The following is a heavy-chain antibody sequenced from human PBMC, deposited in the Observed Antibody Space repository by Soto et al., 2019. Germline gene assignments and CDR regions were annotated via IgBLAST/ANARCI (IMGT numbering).Heavy chain of an antibody. D-gene: IGHD2-15*01. Sequence: SETLSLTCPVSGGSISSYSHYWVWIRQPPGKGLECIGNIYYNGDTYYNPSLKSRVTISVDTSKNQFSVQLNSVTAADTAVYYCARHESIVVVTAARALDIWGQGTMVTVSS. CDR2: IYYNGDT. CDR1: GGSISSYSHY. J-gene: IGHJ3*02. V-gene: IGHV4-39*01. CDR3: ARHESIVVVTAARALDI.